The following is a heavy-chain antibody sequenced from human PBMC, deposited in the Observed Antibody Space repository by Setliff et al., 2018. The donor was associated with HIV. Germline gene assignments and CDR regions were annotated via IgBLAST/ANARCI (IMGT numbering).Heavy chain of an antibody. J-gene: IGHJ4*02. Sequence: ASVKVSCKASGYTFMRYGISWVRQARGQGLEWMGWMSAYNGNKNYAQKFQGRVTTSTATSTGTVYMELSSLRSEDTAVYYCAREAPDHHFDHWGQGTLVTVSS. CDR3: AREAPDHHFDH. CDR1: GYTFMRYG. CDR2: MSAYNGNK. V-gene: IGHV1-18*01.